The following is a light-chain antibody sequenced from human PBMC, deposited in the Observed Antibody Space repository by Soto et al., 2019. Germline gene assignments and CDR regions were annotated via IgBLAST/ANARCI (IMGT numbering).Light chain of an antibody. CDR3: QQFNSYPIT. J-gene: IGKJ5*01. V-gene: IGKV1-13*02. Sequence: AIQLTQSPSSLSASVGDTVTITCRASQGITTALAWYQQKPGKAPHLMISVASSLETGVPSRFSGSGSGTDFTLTITSLQPEDFATYYCQQFNSYPITCGQGTRLEIK. CDR2: VAS. CDR1: QGITTA.